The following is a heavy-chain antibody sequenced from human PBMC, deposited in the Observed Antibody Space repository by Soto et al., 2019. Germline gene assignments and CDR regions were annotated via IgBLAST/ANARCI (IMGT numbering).Heavy chain of an antibody. Sequence: GGSLRLSCAASGFTFSSYAMSWVRQAPGKGLEWVSAISGSGGSTYYADSVKGRFTISRDNSKNTLYLQMNSLRAEDTAVYYCANESPAPLLGYCSGGSCYRMGEVFDYWGQGTLVTVSS. CDR1: GFTFSSYA. D-gene: IGHD2-15*01. V-gene: IGHV3-23*01. CDR2: ISGSGGST. CDR3: ANESPAPLLGYCSGGSCYRMGEVFDY. J-gene: IGHJ4*02.